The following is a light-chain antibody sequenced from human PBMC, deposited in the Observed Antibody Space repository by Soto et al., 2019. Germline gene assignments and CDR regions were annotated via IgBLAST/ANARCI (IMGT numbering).Light chain of an antibody. CDR2: DAS. J-gene: IGKJ1*01. V-gene: IGKV1-5*01. CDR1: ETISTW. CDR3: QQYSSFSRT. Sequence: IQMTKSPSTLSASVGDRVTTTCRASETISTWLAWYQQKPGTAPELLIYDASTLESGVPSRFSGSGSGTEFSLTISSLQPDDFATFYCQQYSSFSRTFGQGTKVDIK.